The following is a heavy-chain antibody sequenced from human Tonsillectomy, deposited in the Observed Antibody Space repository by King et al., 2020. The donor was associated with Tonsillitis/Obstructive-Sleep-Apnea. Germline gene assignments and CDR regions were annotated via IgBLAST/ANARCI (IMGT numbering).Heavy chain of an antibody. CDR3: AGLIAVAGTGYAFDI. CDR1: GFTFSSYS. J-gene: IGHJ3*02. V-gene: IGHV3-21*01. D-gene: IGHD6-19*01. Sequence: VQLVESGGGLVKPGGSLRLSCAASGFTFSSYSMNWDRQAPGKGLEWVSSISSSSSYIYYADSVKGRFTISRDNAKNSLYLQMNSLRAEDTAVYYCAGLIAVAGTGYAFDIWGQGTMVTVSS. CDR2: ISSSSSYI.